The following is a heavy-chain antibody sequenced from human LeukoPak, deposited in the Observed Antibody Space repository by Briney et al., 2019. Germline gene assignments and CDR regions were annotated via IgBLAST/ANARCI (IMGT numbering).Heavy chain of an antibody. D-gene: IGHD3-16*02. CDR3: ARTVSTLYYDYVWGSYRYHRYFDY. Sequence: PSETLSLTCAVYGGSFSGYYWSWIRQPPGKGLEWIGEINHSGSTNYNPSLKSRVTISVDTSKNQFSLKLSSVTAADTAVYYCARTVSTLYYDYVWGSYRYHRYFDYWGQGTLVTVSP. J-gene: IGHJ4*02. CDR1: GGSFSGYY. V-gene: IGHV4-34*01. CDR2: INHSGST.